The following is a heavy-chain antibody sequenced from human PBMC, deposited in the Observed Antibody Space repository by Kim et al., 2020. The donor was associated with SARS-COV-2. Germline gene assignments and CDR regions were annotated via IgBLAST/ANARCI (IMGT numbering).Heavy chain of an antibody. D-gene: IGHD3-10*01. Sequence: GGSLRLSCAASGFTFDDYAMHWVRQAPGKGLEWVSGISWNSGSIGYADSVKGRFTISRDNAKNSLYLQMNSLRAEDTALYYCAKFAGGLYYGSGRHAFDIWGQGTMVTVSS. V-gene: IGHV3-9*01. J-gene: IGHJ3*02. CDR1: GFTFDDYA. CDR2: ISWNSGSI. CDR3: AKFAGGLYYGSGRHAFDI.